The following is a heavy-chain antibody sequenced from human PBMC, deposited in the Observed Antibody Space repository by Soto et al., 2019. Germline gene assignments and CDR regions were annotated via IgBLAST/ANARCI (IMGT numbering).Heavy chain of an antibody. CDR3: ARSAVEAATYYGMDV. Sequence: QVQLVQSGAEVKKPGSSVKVSCKASGGTFSSYAISWVRQAPGHGLEWMGGIIPIFGTANYAKKYQGRVTTTADKSTSRAYMDLSSLRSEDTAVYYCARSAVEAATYYGMDVWGQGTTVTVSS. D-gene: IGHD2-15*01. CDR2: IIPIFGTA. CDR1: GGTFSSYA. V-gene: IGHV1-69*06. J-gene: IGHJ6*02.